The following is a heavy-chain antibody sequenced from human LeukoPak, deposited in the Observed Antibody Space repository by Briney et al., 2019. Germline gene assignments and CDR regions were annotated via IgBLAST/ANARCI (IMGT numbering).Heavy chain of an antibody. CDR2: IYTGGGT. D-gene: IGHD2-8*02. CDR1: GFTVSSNY. J-gene: IGHJ4*02. V-gene: IGHV3-66*01. Sequence: PGGSLTLSLAGSGFTVSSNYMSWVRQAPGKGREWVSIIYTGGGTYYADSVKGRFTIFRDNSKNTLHLQMNRLRAEDTAVYYCAALLSTGTSAHFDYWGKGTLVSVSS. CDR3: AALLSTGTSAHFDY.